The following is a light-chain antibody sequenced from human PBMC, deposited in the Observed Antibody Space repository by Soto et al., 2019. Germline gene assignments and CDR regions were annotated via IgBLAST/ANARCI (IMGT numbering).Light chain of an antibody. V-gene: IGLV2-14*01. CDR1: SSDVGGYNY. J-gene: IGLJ1*01. CDR2: EVS. CDR3: SSYTSSSTNYV. Sequence: QSALTQPASVSGSPGQSITISCTGTSSDVGGYNYVSWYQQHPGKAPKLMIYEVSNRPSGVSNRFSGSKSGNTASLTISGLQAEDEAAYYCSSYTSSSTNYVFGTGTKLT.